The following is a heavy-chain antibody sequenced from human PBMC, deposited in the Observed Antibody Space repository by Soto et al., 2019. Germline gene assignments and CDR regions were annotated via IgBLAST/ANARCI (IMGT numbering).Heavy chain of an antibody. J-gene: IGHJ3*02. CDR2: IYYSGST. Sequence: QLQLQESGPGLVMPSETQSLTCTVSGGSISSSSYYWGWIRQPPGKGLEWIGSIYYSGSTYYNPSLKSRVTISVDTSKNQFSLKLSSVTAADTAVYYCARSSGRYYDFWSALGAFDIWGQGTMVTVSS. CDR1: GGSISSSSYY. V-gene: IGHV4-39*01. D-gene: IGHD3-3*01. CDR3: ARSSGRYYDFWSALGAFDI.